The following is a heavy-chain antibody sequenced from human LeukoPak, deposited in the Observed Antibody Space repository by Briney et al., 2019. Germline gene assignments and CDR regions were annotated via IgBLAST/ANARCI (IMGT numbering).Heavy chain of an antibody. CDR3: ARDRWMEVYGSGSYYVDY. Sequence: SETLSLTCTVSGGSISTSSYYWGWIRQPPGKGLEWIGSIYHSRSTYYNAYLKSRATISAATSTNQFSLKLSSVTVEDTAVYCCARDRWMEVYGSGSYYVDYWGQGTLVTVSS. CDR2: IYHSRST. CDR1: GGSISTSSYY. V-gene: IGHV4-39*02. J-gene: IGHJ4*02. D-gene: IGHD3-10*01.